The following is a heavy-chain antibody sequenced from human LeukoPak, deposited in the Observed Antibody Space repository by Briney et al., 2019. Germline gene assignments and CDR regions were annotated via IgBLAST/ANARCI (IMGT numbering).Heavy chain of an antibody. CDR2: ISAYNGNT. Sequence: ASVTVSCTASGYTFTSYGISWVRQAPGQGLEWMGWISAYNGNTNYAQKLQGRVTMTTDTSTSTAYMELRSLRSDDTAVYYCARDLEYCSSTSCYNREVDYWGQGTLVTVSS. CDR3: ARDLEYCSSTSCYNREVDY. D-gene: IGHD2-2*02. CDR1: GYTFTSYG. J-gene: IGHJ4*02. V-gene: IGHV1-18*01.